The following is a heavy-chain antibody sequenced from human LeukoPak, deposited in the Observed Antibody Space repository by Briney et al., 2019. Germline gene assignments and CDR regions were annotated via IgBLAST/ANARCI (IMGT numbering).Heavy chain of an antibody. V-gene: IGHV4-34*01. CDR3: ARAWADDTAMVQYCFDY. CDR1: GGSFSGYY. J-gene: IGHJ4*02. CDR2: INHSGST. Sequence: SETLSLTCAVYGGSFSGYYWSWIRQPPGKRLEWIGEINHSGSTNYNPSLKSRVTISVDTSKNQFSLKLSSVTAADTAVYYCARAWADDTAMVQYCFDYWGQGTLVTVSS. D-gene: IGHD5-18*01.